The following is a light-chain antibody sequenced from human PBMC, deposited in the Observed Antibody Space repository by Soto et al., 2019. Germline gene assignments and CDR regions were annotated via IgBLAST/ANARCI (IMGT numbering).Light chain of an antibody. V-gene: IGKV3-15*01. J-gene: IGKJ1*01. CDR2: GAS. CDR3: QQYDSWPSWT. Sequence: EIVMTQSPATLSVSPGERATLSCRASQSISIHLAWYQQQPGQGPRLLLYGASTRDTGTPARFSGSGSGTEVTLTISSLQSEDFAVYYGQQYDSWPSWTFGQGTKVEIK. CDR1: QSISIH.